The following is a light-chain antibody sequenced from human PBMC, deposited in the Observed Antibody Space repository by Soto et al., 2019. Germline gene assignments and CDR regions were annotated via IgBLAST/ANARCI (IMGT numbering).Light chain of an antibody. J-gene: IGKJ1*01. CDR2: DAS. CDR3: QQYNRYSRT. V-gene: IGKV1-5*01. Sequence: DIQMTQSPSTLSASVGDRVTITCRASQSISSWLAWYQQKPGKAPKLLIYDASSLESGVPSRFSGSGSGTEFTLTISSLQPDDFATYYCQQYNRYSRTFGRGTKV. CDR1: QSISSW.